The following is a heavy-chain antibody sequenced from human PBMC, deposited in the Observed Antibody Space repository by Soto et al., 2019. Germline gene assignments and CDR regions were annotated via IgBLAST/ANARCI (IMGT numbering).Heavy chain of an antibody. CDR2: ISYDGSNK. Sequence: GGSLRLSCAASGFTFSSYGMHWVRQAPGKGLEWVAVISYDGSNKYYADSVKGRFTISRDNSKNTLYLQMNSLRAEDTSVYYCAKEGGLSGSYYISSSYYFGYWGQGTLVTVSS. J-gene: IGHJ4*02. V-gene: IGHV3-30*18. D-gene: IGHD1-26*01. CDR3: AKEGGLSGSYYISSSYYFGY. CDR1: GFTFSSYG.